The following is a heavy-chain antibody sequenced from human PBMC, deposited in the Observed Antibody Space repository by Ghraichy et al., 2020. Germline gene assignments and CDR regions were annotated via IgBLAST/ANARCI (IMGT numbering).Heavy chain of an antibody. CDR3: AREPGIAAAGPTNNY. CDR2: IIPILGIA. CDR1: GGTFSSYT. Sequence: SVKVSCKASGGTFSSYTISWVRQAPGQGLEWMGRIIPILGIANYAQKFQGRVTITADKSTSTAYMELSSLRSEDTAVYYCAREPGIAAAGPTNNYWGQGTLVTVSS. D-gene: IGHD6-13*01. V-gene: IGHV1-69*04. J-gene: IGHJ4*02.